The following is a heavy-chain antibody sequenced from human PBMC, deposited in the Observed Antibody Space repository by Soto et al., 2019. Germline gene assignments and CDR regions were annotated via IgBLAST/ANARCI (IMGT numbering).Heavy chain of an antibody. V-gene: IGHV3-33*01. D-gene: IGHD6-13*01. Sequence: QVQLVESGGGVVQPGTSLRLSCATSGFTFSSYGIHWVRQAPGKGLEWVAVIWYDGTNQYYADSVKGRFTISRDTPKTTVYLQMNSLRVDDTAIYYCARVRKGQQVSHYGMDVWGRGTTVIVSS. CDR1: GFTFSSYG. CDR2: IWYDGTNQ. CDR3: ARVRKGQQVSHYGMDV. J-gene: IGHJ6*02.